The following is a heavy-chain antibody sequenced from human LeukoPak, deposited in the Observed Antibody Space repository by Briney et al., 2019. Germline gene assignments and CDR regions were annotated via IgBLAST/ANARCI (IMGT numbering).Heavy chain of an antibody. J-gene: IGHJ4*02. D-gene: IGHD4-17*01. CDR1: GFTFSSFW. V-gene: IGHV3-7*03. Sequence: PGGSLRLSCGASGFTFSSFWMAWVRQSPGKGLEWVANIKQDGSGKYYVDSVKGRFTISRDNAKNSVYLQMNSLRAEDTAVYYCARDEDGDLDYWGQGTLVTVSS. CDR2: IKQDGSGK. CDR3: ARDEDGDLDY.